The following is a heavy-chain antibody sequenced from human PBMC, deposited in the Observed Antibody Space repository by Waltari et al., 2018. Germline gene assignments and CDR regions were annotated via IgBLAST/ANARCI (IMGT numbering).Heavy chain of an antibody. D-gene: IGHD4-17*01. CDR2: IKQDGSEK. CDR1: GFTFSSYW. J-gene: IGHJ4*02. V-gene: IGHV3-7*01. CDR3: ATGGDDYSDYGFYDY. Sequence: EVQLVESGGGLVQPGGSLRLSCTASGFTFSSYWMSWVRPAPGKGLEWVANIKQDGSEKYFVDSVKGRFTISRDNAKNSLYLQMNSLRVEDTAVYYCATGGDDYSDYGFYDYWGQGTLVTVSS.